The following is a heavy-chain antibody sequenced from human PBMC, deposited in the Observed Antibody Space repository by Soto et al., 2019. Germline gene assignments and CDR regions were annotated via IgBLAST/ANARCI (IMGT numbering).Heavy chain of an antibody. D-gene: IGHD3-10*01. CDR1: GDSISSGGYY. V-gene: IGHV4-31*03. J-gene: IGHJ6*02. Sequence: NPSETLSLTCTVSGDSISSGGYYWSWIRQHPGKGLEWIGYISYSGSTYYNPSLKSGVTISVDTSKNQFSLKLTSVTAADTALYYCARSGSGSYLQGGEAYGMDVWGQGTTVTVSS. CDR2: ISYSGST. CDR3: ARSGSGSYLQGGEAYGMDV.